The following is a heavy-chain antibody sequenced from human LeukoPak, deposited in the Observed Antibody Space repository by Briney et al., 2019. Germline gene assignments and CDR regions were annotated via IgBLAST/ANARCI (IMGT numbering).Heavy chain of an antibody. Sequence: GGSLRLSCVASGFSFSNHWMTWVRQAPGKGLEWVANIKEDGSEIHYVESVKGRFTISRDNGKNSLYLQMNTLNAEDTAVYYCARDPSRRFDYWGQGTLVTVSS. CDR2: IKEDGSEI. V-gene: IGHV3-7*01. J-gene: IGHJ4*02. D-gene: IGHD6-6*01. CDR3: ARDPSRRFDY. CDR1: GFSFSNHW.